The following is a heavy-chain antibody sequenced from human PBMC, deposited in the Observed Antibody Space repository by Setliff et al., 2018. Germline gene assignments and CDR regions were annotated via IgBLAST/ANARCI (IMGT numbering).Heavy chain of an antibody. V-gene: IGHV4-4*09. CDR3: ARARSLDFDF. J-gene: IGHJ4*02. Sequence: SETLSLTCTVSGGSISRYYWTWVRQSPGKGLEWIGYISSSGTPNYNPSLKSRVTILIDKSKNQFSLTLTSVTAADTAFYYCARARSLDFDFWGPGTLVTVSS. CDR1: GGSISRYY. CDR2: ISSSGTP.